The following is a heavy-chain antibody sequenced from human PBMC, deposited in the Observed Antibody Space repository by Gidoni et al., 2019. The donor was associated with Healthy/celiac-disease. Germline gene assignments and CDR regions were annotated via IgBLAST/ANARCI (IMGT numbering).Heavy chain of an antibody. J-gene: IGHJ6*02. CDR3: ARFKPACGGVTCYYYYGMDV. Sequence: QVQRVQSGAEVEKPGASVKVSCKASGYTFTRYANHRVRQATGQGLEGMGWMNPNSGNTGYAQKFQGRVTMTRNTSISTAYMELSSLRSEDTAVYYCARFKPACGGVTCYYYYGMDVWGQGTTVTVSS. V-gene: IGHV1-8*01. CDR2: MNPNSGNT. D-gene: IGHD2-21*01. CDR1: GYTFTRYA.